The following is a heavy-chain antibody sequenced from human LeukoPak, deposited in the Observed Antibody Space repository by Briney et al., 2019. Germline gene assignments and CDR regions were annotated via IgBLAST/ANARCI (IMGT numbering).Heavy chain of an antibody. D-gene: IGHD2-2*01. V-gene: IGHV3-23*01. CDR1: GFTFSSYA. J-gene: IGHJ6*03. CDR2: ISGSGGST. Sequence: GSLRLSCAASGFTFSSYAMSWVRQAPGKGLEWVSAISGSGGSTYYADSVKGRFTISRDNSKNTLYLQMNSLRAEDTAVYYCAKDGGYCSSTSCYLYYMDVWGKGTTVTVSS. CDR3: AKDGGYCSSTSCYLYYMDV.